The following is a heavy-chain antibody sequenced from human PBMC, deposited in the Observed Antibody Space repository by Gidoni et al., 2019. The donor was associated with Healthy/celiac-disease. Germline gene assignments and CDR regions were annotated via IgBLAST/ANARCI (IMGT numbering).Heavy chain of an antibody. CDR3: AREVRGASSYDSSGYYSPGYAFDI. J-gene: IGHJ3*02. D-gene: IGHD3-22*01. CDR1: GSTFSSYA. Sequence: QVQLVQSGAEVKKPGSSVKVSCKASGSTFSSYAISWVRQAPGQGLDWMGGIIPIFGTANYAQKFQGRVTITADKSTSTAYMELSSLRSEDTAVYYCAREVRGASSYDSSGYYSPGYAFDIWGQGTMVTVSS. CDR2: IIPIFGTA. V-gene: IGHV1-69*06.